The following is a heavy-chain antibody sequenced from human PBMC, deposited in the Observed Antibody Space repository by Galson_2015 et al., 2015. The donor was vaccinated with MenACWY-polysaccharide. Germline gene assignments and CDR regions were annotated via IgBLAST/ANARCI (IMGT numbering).Heavy chain of an antibody. CDR3: VISSGWSGVLDV. CDR1: GFTVSRYY. V-gene: IGHV3-53*01. CDR2: VSSGDTT. J-gene: IGHJ6*02. D-gene: IGHD6-19*01. Sequence: SLRLSCAASGFTVSRYYMSWVRQAPGKGLEWVLTVSSGDTTYHADSVKGRFSISRDNSKNTLYLQINSLRAEDTALYYCVISSGWSGVLDVWGQGTTVTVSS.